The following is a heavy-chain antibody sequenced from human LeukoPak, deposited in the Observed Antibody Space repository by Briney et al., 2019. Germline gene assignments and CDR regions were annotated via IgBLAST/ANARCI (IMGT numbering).Heavy chain of an antibody. CDR3: AGFLVEMATPVGD. Sequence: ASVKVSCKASGGTFSSYAISWVRQAPGQGLEWMGGIIPIFGTANYAQKFQGRVTITADESTSTAYMELNSLRSEDTAVYYCAGFLVEMATPVGDWGQGTLVTVSS. D-gene: IGHD5-24*01. J-gene: IGHJ4*02. CDR2: IIPIFGTA. V-gene: IGHV1-69*13. CDR1: GGTFSSYA.